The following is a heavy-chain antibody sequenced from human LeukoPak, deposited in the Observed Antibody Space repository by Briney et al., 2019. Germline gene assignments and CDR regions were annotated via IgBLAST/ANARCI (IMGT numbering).Heavy chain of an antibody. J-gene: IGHJ3*02. Sequence: ASVKVSCKASGYTFTNYYMHWVRQAPGQGLEWMGIINPNGGITSYAQKFQGRVTVTRDTSTSTVYMELSSLKSEDTAMYFCARMSGGWDGFDMWGQGTKVIVSS. CDR3: ARMSGGWDGFDM. CDR1: GYTFTNYY. D-gene: IGHD1-26*01. CDR2: INPNGGIT. V-gene: IGHV1-46*01.